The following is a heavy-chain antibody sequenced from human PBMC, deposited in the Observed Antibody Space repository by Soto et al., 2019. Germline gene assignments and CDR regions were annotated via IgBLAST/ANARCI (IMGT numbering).Heavy chain of an antibody. J-gene: IGHJ3*02. CDR2: IIPIFGTA. D-gene: IGHD1-1*01. CDR1: GGTFSSYA. V-gene: IGHV1-69*01. CDR3: AREGQLVNGAFDI. Sequence: QVQLVQSGAEVKKPGSSVKVSCKASGGTFSSYAISWVRQAPGQGLEWMGGIIPIFGTANYAQKFQGRVKITAGESTGTAYSERSSLRSEDTGVYYCAREGQLVNGAFDIWGQGTMVTVSS.